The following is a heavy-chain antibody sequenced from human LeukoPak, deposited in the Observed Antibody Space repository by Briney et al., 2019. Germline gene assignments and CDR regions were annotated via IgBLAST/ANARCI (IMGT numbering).Heavy chain of an antibody. V-gene: IGHV3-23*01. J-gene: IGHJ4*02. CDR2: ISGSGGST. CDR1: GFTFTNYA. D-gene: IGHD5-24*01. CDR3: ARDAGKRMAGEGNFDY. Sequence: GGSLRLSCATSGFTFTNYALNWVRQAPGKGLEWVSAISGSGGSTYYADSVKGRFTIARDNAKNSLYLQMNSLRAEDTAVYYCARDAGKRMAGEGNFDYWGQGTLVTVSS.